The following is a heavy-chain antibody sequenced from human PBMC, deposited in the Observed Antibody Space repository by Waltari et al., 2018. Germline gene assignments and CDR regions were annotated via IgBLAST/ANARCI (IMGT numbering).Heavy chain of an antibody. V-gene: IGHV1-2*06. D-gene: IGHD3-22*01. CDR2: INPNSGGT. CDR3: ARVLRHYYDSSGYGY. J-gene: IGHJ4*02. Sequence: QVQLVQSGAEVKKPGASVKVSCKASGYTFTGYYMHWVRQAPGQGLEWMGRINPNSGGTNYAQKCQGRVTMTRDTSISTAYMELSRLRSDDTAVYYCARVLRHYYDSSGYGYWGQGTLVTVSS. CDR1: GYTFTGYY.